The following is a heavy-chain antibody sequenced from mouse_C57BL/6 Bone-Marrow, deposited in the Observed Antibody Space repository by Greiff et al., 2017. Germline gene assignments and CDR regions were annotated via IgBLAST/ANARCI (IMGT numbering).Heavy chain of an antibody. D-gene: IGHD2-1*01. CDR1: GYSFTDYN. CDR2: INPNYGTT. V-gene: IGHV1-39*01. CDR3: ARWIYYGNYVCRRYSMDD. Sequence: VQLQQSGPELVKPGASVKISCKASGYSFTDYNINWVKQSNGKSLEWIGVINPNYGTTSYNPKFKGTATLPVDQSSSTAYIQLNSLTSEDSAVDYCARWIYYGNYVCRRYSMDDWGQGTSVTVSS. J-gene: IGHJ4*01.